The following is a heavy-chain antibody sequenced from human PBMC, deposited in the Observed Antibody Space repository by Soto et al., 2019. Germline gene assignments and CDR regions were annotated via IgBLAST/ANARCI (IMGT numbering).Heavy chain of an antibody. CDR2: IXTXXXNX. V-gene: IGHV1-3*04. D-gene: IGHD4-17*01. CDR1: GYTFTRYA. CDR3: ARNVDYFDP. J-gene: IGHJ5*02. Sequence: ASVKVSRKASGYTFTRYAMHCVRQAPGQGREWXXXIXTXXXNXXXXQKFQGRVTFTRDASATTAYMELSSLTSEDTAVYYCARNVDYFDPWGQGTLVTVSS.